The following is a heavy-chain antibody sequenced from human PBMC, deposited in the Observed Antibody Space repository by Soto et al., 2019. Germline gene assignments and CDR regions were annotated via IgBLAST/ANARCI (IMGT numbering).Heavy chain of an antibody. CDR3: ARDLGGWPDY. Sequence: QVQLVQSGAEVKMPGASVKVSCKASGYIFTSYATHWVRQAPGQRLEWMGWINAGNGNTKYSQKFQDRVTITRDTSASTAYMELSSLRSEDTAVYYCARDLGGWPDYWGQGTLVTVSS. CDR2: INAGNGNT. CDR1: GYIFTSYA. D-gene: IGHD6-19*01. J-gene: IGHJ4*02. V-gene: IGHV1-3*01.